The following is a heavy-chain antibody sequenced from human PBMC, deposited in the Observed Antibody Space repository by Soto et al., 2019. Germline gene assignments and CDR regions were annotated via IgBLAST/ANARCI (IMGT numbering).Heavy chain of an antibody. D-gene: IGHD5-18*01. V-gene: IGHV3-30*18. Sequence: GGSLRLSCTASGFVFRDYSMHWFRQAPAKGLEWMALISYDGSNKFHVDSVKGRFTISRDNSKNTLYLQMNGLRPEDSAVYYCAKPGGYSYGTPYFDSWGQGALVTV. J-gene: IGHJ4*02. CDR3: AKPGGYSYGTPYFDS. CDR1: GFVFRDYS. CDR2: ISYDGSNK.